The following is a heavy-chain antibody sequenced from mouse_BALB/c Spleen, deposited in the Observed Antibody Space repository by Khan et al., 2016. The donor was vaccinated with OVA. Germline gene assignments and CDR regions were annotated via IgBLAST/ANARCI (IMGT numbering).Heavy chain of an antibody. D-gene: IGHD1-2*01. V-gene: IGHV1-22*01. CDR3: TSRDYYAYNWYFDV. J-gene: IGHJ1*01. Sequence: EVQLQQSGPELVKPGASVKISCKTSGYTFTEYTMHWVKQSHGKSLEWIGRFNPNNGGTSYNQKFKGRATLTVDESSSTAYMELRSLTSEDSAVYYCTSRDYYAYNWYFDVWGAGTTVTVSS. CDR2: FNPNNGGT. CDR1: GYTFTEYT.